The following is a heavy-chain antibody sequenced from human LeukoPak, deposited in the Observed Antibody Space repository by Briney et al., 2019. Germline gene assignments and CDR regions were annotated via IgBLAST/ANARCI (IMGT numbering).Heavy chain of an antibody. J-gene: IGHJ5*02. CDR1: GGSISSSSYY. Sequence: SETLSLTCTVSGGSISSSSYYWGWIRQPPGKGLEWVGRIYYSGSTYYNPSLKSRVTISVDTSKNQFSLKLSSVTAADTAVYYCARPSRFGAAAGRWNNRFDPWGQGTLVTVSS. CDR3: ARPSRFGAAAGRWNNRFDP. D-gene: IGHD6-13*01. CDR2: IYYSGST. V-gene: IGHV4-39*01.